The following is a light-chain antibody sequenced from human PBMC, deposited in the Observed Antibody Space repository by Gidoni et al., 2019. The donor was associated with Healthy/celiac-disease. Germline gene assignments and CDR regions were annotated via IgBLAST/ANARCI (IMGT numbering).Light chain of an antibody. CDR3: QQYNNWLWT. V-gene: IGKV3-15*01. J-gene: IGKJ1*01. CDR1: QGVSSN. CDR2: GAS. Sequence: DIVMTQSPATLSVSPGERATLSCRASQGVSSNLAWYQQKPGQAPRLLIYGASTRATGIPARFSGSGYGTEFTLTISSLQSEDFAVYYCQQYNNWLWTFGQXTKVEIK.